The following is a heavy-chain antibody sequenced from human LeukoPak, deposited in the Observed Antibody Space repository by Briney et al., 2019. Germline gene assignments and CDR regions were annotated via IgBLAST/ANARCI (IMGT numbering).Heavy chain of an antibody. V-gene: IGHV3-23*01. CDR2: ISGSDDST. J-gene: IGHJ4*02. D-gene: IGHD2-15*01. Sequence: PGGSLRLSCAASGFTFSSYAMSWVRQAPGKGLEWVSSISGSDDSTYYADSVKGRFTISRDNSKNTLYLQMNSLRAEDTAVYYCAKDKRVVVAATEFYFDYWGQGTLVTVSS. CDR1: GFTFSSYA. CDR3: AKDKRVVVAATEFYFDY.